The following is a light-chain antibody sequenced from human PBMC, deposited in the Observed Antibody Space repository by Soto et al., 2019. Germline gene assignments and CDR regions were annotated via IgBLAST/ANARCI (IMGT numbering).Light chain of an antibody. CDR3: QQRHMWPIT. V-gene: IGKV3D-20*02. CDR1: QSVSSSY. CDR2: DAY. Sequence: EIVLTLSPGTLSLSPGARATLSCRVSQSVSSSYSAWYQKKAGQAPRLLIYDAYNRATGIPPRCSGSGSGTYFTITISSLEPEDSAVYYCQQRHMWPITFGQGTRLEIK. J-gene: IGKJ5*01.